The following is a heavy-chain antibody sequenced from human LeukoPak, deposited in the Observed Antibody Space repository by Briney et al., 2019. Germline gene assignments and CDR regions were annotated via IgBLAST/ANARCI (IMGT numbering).Heavy chain of an antibody. D-gene: IGHD3-22*01. CDR2: IILSSSTI. CDR1: RFTFSSYN. CDR3: ARGGYYYDSSGSEPFDY. J-gene: IGHJ4*02. V-gene: IGHV3-48*04. Sequence: GSPRLSCADSRFTFSSYNIKSVRQAPGEGLEWVSYIILSSSTIYYADSVKGRFTISRDNAKNSLYLQMNSLRAEDTAVYYCARGGYYYDSSGSEPFDYWGQGTLVTVSS.